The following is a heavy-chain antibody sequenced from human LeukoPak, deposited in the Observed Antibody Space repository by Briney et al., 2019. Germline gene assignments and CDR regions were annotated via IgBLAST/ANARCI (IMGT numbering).Heavy chain of an antibody. CDR2: ISYDGSEK. CDR3: ARKMGIAAAGNPDYYYYGMDV. J-gene: IGHJ6*02. D-gene: IGHD6-13*01. CDR1: GFTFSSYA. V-gene: IGHV3-30*01. Sequence: GGSLRLSCAASGFTFSSYAMHWVRQAPGKGLEWVAVISYDGSEKYYADSVKGRFTLSRDNSRDTLYLQMNSLRPEDTAVYYCARKMGIAAAGNPDYYYYGMDVWGQGTTVTVSS.